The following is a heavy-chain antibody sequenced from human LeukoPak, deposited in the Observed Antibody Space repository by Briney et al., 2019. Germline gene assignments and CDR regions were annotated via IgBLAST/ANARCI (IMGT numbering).Heavy chain of an antibody. CDR1: GDSFNEYY. CDR2: IHHNGNS. V-gene: IGHV4-59*01. J-gene: IGHJ4*02. CDR3: ARDGGLQSHFDY. Sequence: SETLSLTCSVFGDSFNEYYWNWVRQPPGKGLQWIGYIHHNGNSNYNPSLKGRLTISMDTAKNQFSLKLTSVTAADTAVYYCARDGGLQSHFDYWGQGALVTVSS. D-gene: IGHD5-24*01.